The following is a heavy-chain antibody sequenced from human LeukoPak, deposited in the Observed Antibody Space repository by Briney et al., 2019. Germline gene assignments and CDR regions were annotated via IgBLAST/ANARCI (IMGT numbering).Heavy chain of an antibody. CDR3: ARDNVVVPGAREVRHDY. V-gene: IGHV4-61*02. J-gene: IGHJ4*02. D-gene: IGHD2-2*01. CDR2: IYTSGST. Sequence: SETLSLTCTVSGGSISSGSYYWSWIRQPAGKGLEWIGRIYTSGSTNYNPSLKSRVTISVDTSKNQFSLKLSSVTAADTAVHYCARDNVVVPGAREVRHDYWGQGTLVTVSS. CDR1: GGSISSGSYY.